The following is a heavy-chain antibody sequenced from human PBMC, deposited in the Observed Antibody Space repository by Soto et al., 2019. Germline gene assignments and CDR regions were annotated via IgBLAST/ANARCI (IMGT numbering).Heavy chain of an antibody. CDR1: GGSISSGGYY. D-gene: IGHD1-26*01. CDR3: ASSSSGSYYYFDY. V-gene: IGHV4-31*03. Sequence: PSETLSLTCTVSGGSISSGGYYWSWIRQHPGKGLEWIGYIYYSGSTYYNPSLKSRVTISVDTSKNQFSLKLSSVTAADTAVYYCASSSSGSYYYFDYWGQGALVTVSS. J-gene: IGHJ4*02. CDR2: IYYSGST.